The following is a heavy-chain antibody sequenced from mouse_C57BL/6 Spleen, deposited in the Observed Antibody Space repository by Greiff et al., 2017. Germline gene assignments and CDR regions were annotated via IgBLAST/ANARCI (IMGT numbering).Heavy chain of an antibody. Sequence: VQLQQPGAELVRPGTSVKSSCKASGYTFTSYWMHWVKQRPGQGLEWIGVIDPSDSYPNYNQKFKGKATLTVDTSSSTAYMQLSSLTSEDSAVYYCARWGFITTVVATDYFDYWGQGTTLTVSS. CDR3: ARWGFITTVVATDYFDY. CDR2: IDPSDSYP. J-gene: IGHJ2*01. CDR1: GYTFTSYW. V-gene: IGHV1-59*01. D-gene: IGHD1-1*01.